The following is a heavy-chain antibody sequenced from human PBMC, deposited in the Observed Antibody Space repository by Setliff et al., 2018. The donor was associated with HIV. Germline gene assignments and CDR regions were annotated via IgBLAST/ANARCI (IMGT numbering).Heavy chain of an antibody. CDR3: ARLSYSSGWYYFDY. Sequence: SETLSLTCIVSGGSISSSSYYWGWIRQPPGKGLEWIGSIYYSGSTYYNPSLKSRVTISVDTSKNQFSLKLSSVTAADTAVYYCARLSYSSGWYYFDYWGQGTLVTVSS. CDR2: IYYSGST. V-gene: IGHV4-39*01. D-gene: IGHD6-19*01. J-gene: IGHJ4*02. CDR1: GGSISSSSYY.